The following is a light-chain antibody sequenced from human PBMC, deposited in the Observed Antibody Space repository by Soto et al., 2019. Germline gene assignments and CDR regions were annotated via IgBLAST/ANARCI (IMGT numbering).Light chain of an antibody. V-gene: IGLV2-8*01. CDR3: SSYAGSSNV. CDR2: EVN. J-gene: IGLJ1*01. Sequence: QSAMAQPPSASGTPGQSVAISCTGTSSDVGGYNYVSWYQQHPGKAPKLMIYEVNKRPSGVPDRFSGSKSGNTASLTVSGLQAEDEAHYYCSSYAGSSNVFGTGTKVTGL. CDR1: SSDVGGYNY.